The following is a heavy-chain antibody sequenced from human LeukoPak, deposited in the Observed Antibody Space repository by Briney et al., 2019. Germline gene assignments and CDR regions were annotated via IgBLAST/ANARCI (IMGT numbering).Heavy chain of an antibody. V-gene: IGHV6-1*01. CDR1: GDGVSSNSGA. Sequence: PSQTLSLTCAISGDGVSSNSGAWNWIRQSPSRGLEWLGRTYYRSKWYNDYAVSVKSRITTNPDTSKNQFSLHLNSVTPEDTAVYYCARGPVWDPGAFDIWGQGTMVTVSS. D-gene: IGHD1-26*01. CDR2: TYYRSKWYN. CDR3: ARGPVWDPGAFDI. J-gene: IGHJ3*02.